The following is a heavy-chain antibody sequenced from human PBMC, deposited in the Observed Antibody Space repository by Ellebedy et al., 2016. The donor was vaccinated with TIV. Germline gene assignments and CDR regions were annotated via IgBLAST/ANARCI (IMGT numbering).Heavy chain of an antibody. CDR2: ISYDGSNK. J-gene: IGHJ4*02. CDR3: AKPYSSSADDY. CDR1: GFTFSSYS. Sequence: GESLKISXAASGFTFSSYSMNWVRQAPGKGLEWVAVISYDGSNKYYADSVKGRFTISRDNSKNTLYLQMNSLRAEDTAVYYCAKPYSSSADDYWGQGTLVTVSS. V-gene: IGHV3-30*18. D-gene: IGHD6-6*01.